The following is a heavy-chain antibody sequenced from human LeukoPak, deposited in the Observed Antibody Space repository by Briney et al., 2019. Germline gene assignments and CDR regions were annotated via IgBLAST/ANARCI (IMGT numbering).Heavy chain of an antibody. CDR2: IYYSGST. Sequence: SETLSLTCTVSGGSISSGGYYWSWIRQHPGKGLEWIGYIYYSGSTNYNPSLKSRVTISVDTSKNQFSLKLSSVTAADTAVYYCAREPWGVGATHFDYWGQGTLVTVSS. CDR1: GGSISSGGYY. D-gene: IGHD1-26*01. J-gene: IGHJ4*02. V-gene: IGHV4-61*08. CDR3: AREPWGVGATHFDY.